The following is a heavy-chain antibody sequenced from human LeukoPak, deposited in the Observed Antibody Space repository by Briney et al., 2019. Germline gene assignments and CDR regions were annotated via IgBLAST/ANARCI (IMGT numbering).Heavy chain of an antibody. D-gene: IGHD3-10*01. CDR3: ARRYYYNLGSFPCDF. CDR2: IHNSGTT. J-gene: IGHJ4*02. V-gene: IGHV4-34*01. Sequence: SETLSLTCAVSGGPFSGYFWSWIRQSSGKGLEWIGEIHNSGTTNYNPSLNSRVTISEDTSKNQFYLNLSSVTAADTAVYYCARRYYYNLGSFPCDFWGQGNRVSVFS. CDR1: GGPFSGYF.